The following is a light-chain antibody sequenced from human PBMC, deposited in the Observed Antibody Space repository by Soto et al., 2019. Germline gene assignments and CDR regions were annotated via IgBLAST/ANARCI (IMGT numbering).Light chain of an antibody. Sequence: DIQMTQSPSSLSASVGDRVTITCRASQSISNYLNWYQQKPGRAPNLLIYFASTLQSGVPSRFSGSGSGTDFTLTISSLQLEDFATYYCQQSYSTPLTFGGGTKVEIQ. CDR2: FAS. J-gene: IGKJ4*01. V-gene: IGKV1-39*01. CDR1: QSISNY. CDR3: QQSYSTPLT.